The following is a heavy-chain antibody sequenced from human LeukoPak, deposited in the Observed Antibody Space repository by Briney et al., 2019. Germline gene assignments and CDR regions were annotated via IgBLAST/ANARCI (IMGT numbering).Heavy chain of an antibody. CDR1: GGSFSGYY. CDR2: INHSGST. J-gene: IGHJ4*02. V-gene: IGHV4-34*01. D-gene: IGHD3-22*01. CDR3: ARDSSGYYYFDY. Sequence: SETLSLTCAVYGGSFSGYYWSWIRQPPGKGLEWIGEINHSGSTNYNPSLKSRVTISVDTSKNQFSLKLSSVTAADTAVYYCARDSSGYYYFDYWGQGTLVTVSS.